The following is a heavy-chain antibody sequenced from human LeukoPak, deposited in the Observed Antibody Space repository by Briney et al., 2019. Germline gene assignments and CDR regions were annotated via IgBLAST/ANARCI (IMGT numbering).Heavy chain of an antibody. CDR3: ARCARCYMGYYYYYYMDV. J-gene: IGHJ6*03. D-gene: IGHD2-8*01. V-gene: IGHV3-33*01. CDR2: IWYDGSNK. Sequence: GRSLRLSCAASGFTFSSYGMHWVRQAPGKGLEWVAGIWYDGSNKYYADSVKGRFTISRDNSKNTLYLQMNSLRAEDTAVYYCARCARCYMGYYYYYYMDVWGKGTTVTVSS. CDR1: GFTFSSYG.